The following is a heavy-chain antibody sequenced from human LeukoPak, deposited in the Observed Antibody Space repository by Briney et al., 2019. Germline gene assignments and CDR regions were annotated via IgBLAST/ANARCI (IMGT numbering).Heavy chain of an antibody. D-gene: IGHD2-21*02. V-gene: IGHV1-69*05. CDR1: GGTFSGYV. J-gene: IGHJ4*02. CDR3: ARIAGDPARDDYYLDY. CDR2: ITPVFGTA. Sequence: ASVKVSCKASGGTFSGYVITWVRQVPGQGLEWMGGITPVFGTANYAQKFQGRVTTTMDESTGTANMELSSPRSEDTAVYYCARIAGDPARDDYYLDYWGQGTLITVSS.